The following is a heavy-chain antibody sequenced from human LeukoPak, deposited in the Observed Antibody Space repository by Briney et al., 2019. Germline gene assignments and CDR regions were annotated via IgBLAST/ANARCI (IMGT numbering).Heavy chain of an antibody. J-gene: IGHJ4*02. CDR2: IYYSGST. V-gene: IGHV4-59*11. CDR1: GGSISSHY. Sequence: SETLSLTCTVSGGSISSHYWSWIRQPPGKRLEWIGYIYYSGSTNYNPSLKSRVTISVDTSKNQFSLKLSSVTAADTAVYYCARLGYCSSTSCYEVADYFDYWGQGTLVTVSS. CDR3: ARLGYCSSTSCYEVADYFDY. D-gene: IGHD2-2*01.